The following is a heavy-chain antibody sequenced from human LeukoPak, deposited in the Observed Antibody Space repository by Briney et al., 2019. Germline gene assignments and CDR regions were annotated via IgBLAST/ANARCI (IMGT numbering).Heavy chain of an antibody. J-gene: IGHJ4*02. CDR3: ARGCGSLSLGY. Sequence: GGSLRLSCAASGCTFSSYAMSWVRQAPGQGLGWVSYISSSSSAIYYADSVRGRFTISRDNAKNSLYLQMNSLRAEDTAVYYCARGCGSLSLGYWGQGTLVAVSS. D-gene: IGHD1-26*01. CDR1: GCTFSSYA. V-gene: IGHV3-48*04. CDR2: ISSSSSAI.